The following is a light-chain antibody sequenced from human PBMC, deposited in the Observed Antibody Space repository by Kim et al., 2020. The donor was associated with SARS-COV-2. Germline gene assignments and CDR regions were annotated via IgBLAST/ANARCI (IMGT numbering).Light chain of an antibody. V-gene: IGKV1-5*03. CDR1: QSSSSW. Sequence: SASVGDRDTITCRASQSSSSWVAWYQQKPGKAPKLLIYKASSLESGVPSRFSGSGSGTEFTLTISSLQPDDFATYYCQQYNSYPYSFGQGTKLEI. CDR3: QQYNSYPYS. CDR2: KAS. J-gene: IGKJ2*03.